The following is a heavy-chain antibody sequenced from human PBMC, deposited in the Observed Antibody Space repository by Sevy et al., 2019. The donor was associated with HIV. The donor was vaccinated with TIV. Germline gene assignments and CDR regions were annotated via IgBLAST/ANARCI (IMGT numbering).Heavy chain of an antibody. CDR1: GFSLSTSGVG. CDR2: IYWDDDT. CDR3: AHRRMVRGVITAPFDY. D-gene: IGHD3-10*01. V-gene: IGHV2-5*02. Sequence: SGPTLVNPTQTLTLTCTFSGFSLSTSGVGVGWIRQPPRKALEWLALIYWDDDTRYSPSLKSRLNITKDTSTNQVVLTMTNMDPVDTATYFCAHRRMVRGVITAPFDYWGQGTLVTVSS. J-gene: IGHJ4*02.